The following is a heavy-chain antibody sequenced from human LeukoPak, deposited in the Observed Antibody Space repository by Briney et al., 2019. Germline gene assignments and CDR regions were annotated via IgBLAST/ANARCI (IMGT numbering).Heavy chain of an antibody. D-gene: IGHD5-12*01. Sequence: SVKVSCKASGYTFTSYGISWVRQAPGQGLEWMGGIIPIFGTANYAQKFQGRVTITADESTSTAYMELSSLRSEDTAVYYCASGNVEIVAPVHWGQGTLVTISS. CDR1: GYTFTSYG. V-gene: IGHV1-69*13. CDR3: ASGNVEIVAPVH. J-gene: IGHJ4*02. CDR2: IIPIFGTA.